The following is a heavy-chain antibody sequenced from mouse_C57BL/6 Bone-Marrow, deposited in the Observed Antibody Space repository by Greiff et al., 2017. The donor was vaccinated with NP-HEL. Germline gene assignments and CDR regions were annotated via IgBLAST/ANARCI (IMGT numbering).Heavy chain of an antibody. CDR3: ARQNLPDAMDY. J-gene: IGHJ4*01. CDR1: GFTFSDYY. V-gene: IGHV5-12*01. D-gene: IGHD2-1*01. Sequence: EVQLVESGGGLVQPGGSLKLSCAASGFTFSDYYMYWVRQTPEKRLEWVAYISNGGGSTYYPDTVKGRFTISRDNAKNTLYLQMSRLKSEDTAMYYCARQNLPDAMDYWGQGTSVTVSS. CDR2: ISNGGGST.